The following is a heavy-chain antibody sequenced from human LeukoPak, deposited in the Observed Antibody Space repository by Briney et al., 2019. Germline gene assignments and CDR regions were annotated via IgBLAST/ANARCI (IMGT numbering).Heavy chain of an antibody. D-gene: IGHD6-19*01. J-gene: IGHJ4*02. V-gene: IGHV3-23*01. CDR2: ITGTGGST. Sequence: PGGSLRLSCAASGFTFTSYAMSWVRQAPGKGLEWVSAITGTGGSTYYAASVKGRFTVSRDNSKNTLYLQMNSLRAEDTAVYYCARDLHYSSGFYFDYWGQGTLVTVSS. CDR1: GFTFTSYA. CDR3: ARDLHYSSGFYFDY.